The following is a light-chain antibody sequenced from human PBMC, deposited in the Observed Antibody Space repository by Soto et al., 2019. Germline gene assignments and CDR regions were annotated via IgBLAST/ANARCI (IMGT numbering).Light chain of an antibody. CDR3: AAWDDSLNGRV. Sequence: QSVLTQPTSASGTPGQRVTISCSGSSSNIRSNTVNWYQHLPGTAPKLLIYSGNQRPSGVPDRFSGSKSGTSASLAISGLQSEDEADYYCAAWDDSLNGRVFGTGTKVTVL. CDR2: SGN. J-gene: IGLJ1*01. CDR1: SSNIRSNT. V-gene: IGLV1-44*01.